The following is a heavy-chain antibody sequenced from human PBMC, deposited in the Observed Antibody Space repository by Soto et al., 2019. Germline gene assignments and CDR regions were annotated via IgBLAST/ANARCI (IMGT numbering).Heavy chain of an antibody. J-gene: IGHJ1*01. V-gene: IGHV4-61*01. CDR1: GGSVSSGSYY. D-gene: IGHD3-22*01. Sequence: SETLSLTCTVSGGSVSSGSYYWSWIRQPPGKGLEWIGYIYYSGSTNYNPSLKSRVTISVDTSKNQFSLKLSSVTAADTAVYYCARGPWDYDSSGYMLEHWGQGTLVTVSS. CDR3: ARGPWDYDSSGYMLEH. CDR2: IYYSGST.